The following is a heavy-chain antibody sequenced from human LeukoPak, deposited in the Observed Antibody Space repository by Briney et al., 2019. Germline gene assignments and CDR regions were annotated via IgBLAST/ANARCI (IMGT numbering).Heavy chain of an antibody. D-gene: IGHD2-15*01. Sequence: GGSLRLSCAASGFTFSSYAMSWVRQAPGKGLEWVSTITGSGSSTYYADSVKGLFTISRDSSKNTLYLQMNSLRAEDTALYYCAKRAVVSSATPWFDPWGQGTLVTVSS. V-gene: IGHV3-23*01. CDR2: ITGSGSST. J-gene: IGHJ5*02. CDR1: GFTFSSYA. CDR3: AKRAVVSSATPWFDP.